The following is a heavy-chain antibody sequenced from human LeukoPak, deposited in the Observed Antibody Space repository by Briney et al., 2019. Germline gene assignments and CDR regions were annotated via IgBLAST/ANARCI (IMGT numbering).Heavy chain of an antibody. J-gene: IGHJ4*02. CDR1: GFTFRSYA. Sequence: GCLRLSCAASGFTFRSYAMSWVRQAPGKGLEWVSAISGTGGSTYCADSVKGRFTISRDNAKNSLYLQMNGLRAEDSAVYYCARHFKGTTVTTIDYWGQGTLVTVSS. CDR2: ISGTGGST. CDR3: ARHFKGTTVTTIDY. D-gene: IGHD4-17*01. V-gene: IGHV3-23*01.